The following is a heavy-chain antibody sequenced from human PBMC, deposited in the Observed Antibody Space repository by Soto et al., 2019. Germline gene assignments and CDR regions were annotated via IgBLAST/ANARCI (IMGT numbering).Heavy chain of an antibody. CDR1: VFSMNNYY. D-gene: IGHD6-25*01. CDR3: AKVVSGGHLDY. Sequence: SDARSRSCTVSVFSMNNYYWTWIRQPPGNRLEWIVAIYYTGSTTYNPSLRSRFTFSVETSKNQFSLSLTSVTAADTAVYFCAKVVSGGHLDYWGQGTLVTVSS. V-gene: IGHV4-59*01. J-gene: IGHJ4*02. CDR2: IYYTGST.